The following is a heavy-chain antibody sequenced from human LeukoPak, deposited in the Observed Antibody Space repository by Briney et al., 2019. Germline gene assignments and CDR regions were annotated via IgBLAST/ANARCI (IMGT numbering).Heavy chain of an antibody. D-gene: IGHD3-9*01. CDR3: ARAPYYDILTGSRESGAFDI. CDR2: ISHDGNNK. CDR1: GITFSSYG. V-gene: IGHV3-30*03. Sequence: GGSLRLSCAASGITFSSYGMYWVRQAPGKGLEWVAVISHDGNNKYYADSVKGRFTISRDNSKNTLYLQMNSLRSEDTAVYYCARAPYYDILTGSRESGAFDIWGQGTMVTVSS. J-gene: IGHJ3*02.